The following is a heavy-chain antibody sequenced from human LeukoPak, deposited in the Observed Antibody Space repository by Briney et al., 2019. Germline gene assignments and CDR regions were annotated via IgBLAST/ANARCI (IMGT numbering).Heavy chain of an antibody. CDR2: ISYDGSNK. CDR1: GFTFSSYG. V-gene: IGHV3-30*18. CDR3: AKDRSGGSYYIKYYFDY. Sequence: GGSLRLSCAASGFTFSSYGMHWVRQAPGKGLEWVAVISYDGSNKYYADSVKGRFTISRDNSKNTLYLQMNSLRAEDTAVYYCAKDRSGGSYYIKYYFDYWGQGTLVTVSS. D-gene: IGHD1-26*01. J-gene: IGHJ4*02.